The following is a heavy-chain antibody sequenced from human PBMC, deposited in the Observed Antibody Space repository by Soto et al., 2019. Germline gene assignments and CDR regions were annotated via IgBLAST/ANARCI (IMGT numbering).Heavy chain of an antibody. Sequence: GGSLRPSCAASGFTFSGYWMSWVRQAPGKGLEWVANVKQDGSEKYYVDSVRGRFTISRDNAKNSLYLQLNSLRAEDTAVYFCAGGIQLGFGFPTYYYMAVGGKGTKVTVSS. V-gene: IGHV3-7*01. CDR3: AGGIQLGFGFPTYYYMAV. CDR2: VKQDGSEK. J-gene: IGHJ6*03. D-gene: IGHD5-18*01. CDR1: GFTFSGYW.